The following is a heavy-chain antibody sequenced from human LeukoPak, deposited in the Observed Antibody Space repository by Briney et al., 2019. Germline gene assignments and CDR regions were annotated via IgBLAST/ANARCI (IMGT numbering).Heavy chain of an antibody. CDR1: GYTFTSYA. D-gene: IGHD6-6*01. CDR2: MNPNSGNT. V-gene: IGHV1-8*03. J-gene: IGHJ4*02. CDR3: ARGEGYSSSPAPFDY. Sequence: ASVKVSCKASGYTFTSYAMNWVRQATGQGLEWMGWMNPNSGNTGYAQKFQGRVAITRNTSISTAYMELSSLRSEDTAVYYCARGEGYSSSPAPFDYWGQGTLVTVSS.